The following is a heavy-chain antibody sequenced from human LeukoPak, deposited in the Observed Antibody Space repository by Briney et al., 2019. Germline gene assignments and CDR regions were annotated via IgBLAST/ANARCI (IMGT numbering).Heavy chain of an antibody. D-gene: IGHD1/OR15-1a*01. J-gene: IGHJ6*03. Sequence: GGSLRLSCAASGFTFSSYSMNWARLAPGNGLEWVSSISSSSSYIYYADSVKGRFTISRDNAKNSLYLQMNSLRAEDTAVYYCASSSAGTGPYYMDVWGKGTTVTVSS. CDR2: ISSSSSYI. CDR1: GFTFSSYS. CDR3: ASSSAGTGPYYMDV. V-gene: IGHV3-21*01.